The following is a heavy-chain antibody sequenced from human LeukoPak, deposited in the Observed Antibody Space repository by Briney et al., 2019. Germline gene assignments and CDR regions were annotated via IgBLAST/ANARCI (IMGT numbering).Heavy chain of an antibody. CDR1: GGTFSRYS. J-gene: IGHJ5*02. CDR3: ARDRLGTTGPNWFDP. D-gene: IGHD1-1*01. CDR2: IIPIFGTA. Sequence: ASVKVSCKASGGTFSRYSISWVRQAPGQGLEWMGGIIPIFGTANYAQKFQGRVTITTDESTSTAYMELSSLRSEDTAVYYCARDRLGTTGPNWFDPWGQGTLVTVSS. V-gene: IGHV1-69*05.